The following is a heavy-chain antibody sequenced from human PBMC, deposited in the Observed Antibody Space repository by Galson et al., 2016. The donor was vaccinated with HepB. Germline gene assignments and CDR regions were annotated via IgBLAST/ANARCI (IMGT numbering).Heavy chain of an antibody. CDR1: GDSLSEVS. V-gene: IGHV1-24*01. J-gene: IGHJ4*02. CDR3: ATDLRWEPLRSPDC. CDR2: FDAEDGET. Sequence: SVKVSCKVSGDSLSEVSIHWVRRAPGKGLEWLGGFDAEDGETIYAHDFQGRVIMTEDTSTHTAYLELSSRRSEDTAVYYCATDLRWEPLRSPDCWGQGTLVTVS. D-gene: IGHD1-26*01.